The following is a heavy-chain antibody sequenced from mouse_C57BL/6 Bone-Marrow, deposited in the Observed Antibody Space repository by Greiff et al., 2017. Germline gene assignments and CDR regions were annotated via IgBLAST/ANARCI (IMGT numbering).Heavy chain of an antibody. V-gene: IGHV1-82*01. Sequence: QVQLQQSGPELVKPGASVKISCKASGYAFSSSWMNWVKQRPGKGLEWIGRIYPGDGDTNYNGKFKGKATLTADKSSSTAYMQLSSLTSEDSAVYFYARDYGSSGDYWGQGTTLTVSS. CDR3: ARDYGSSGDY. CDR2: IYPGDGDT. J-gene: IGHJ2*01. D-gene: IGHD1-1*01. CDR1: GYAFSSSW.